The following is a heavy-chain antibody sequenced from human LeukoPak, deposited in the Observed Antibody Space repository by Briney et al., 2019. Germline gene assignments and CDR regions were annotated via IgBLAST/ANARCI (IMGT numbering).Heavy chain of an antibody. V-gene: IGHV1-2*02. CDR1: GYTFTDYY. CDR2: INPNSGDT. CDR3: ARGLTTGFDF. J-gene: IGHJ4*02. D-gene: IGHD1-14*01. Sequence: GASVKVSCKTSGYTFTDYYMHWVRQAPGQGLEWMGWINPNSGDTNLVQKFQGRVTMTRDTSTSTAYMEVSSLRSDDTAVYYCARGLTTGFDFWGRGTLVTVSS.